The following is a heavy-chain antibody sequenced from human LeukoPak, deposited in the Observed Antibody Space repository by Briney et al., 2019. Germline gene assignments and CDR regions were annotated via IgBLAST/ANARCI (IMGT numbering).Heavy chain of an antibody. J-gene: IGHJ6*02. Sequence: ASVKVSCKASGYTFTNYDVNWVRQATGQGLEWMGWMNPNSGNTGYAQKFQGRVTMTRNTSISTAYMELSSLRSEDTAVYYCARPPSIGGSYYHYGMDVWGQGTTVTVSS. CDR2: MNPNSGNT. D-gene: IGHD3-10*01. V-gene: IGHV1-8*01. CDR1: GYTFTNYD. CDR3: ARPPSIGGSYYHYGMDV.